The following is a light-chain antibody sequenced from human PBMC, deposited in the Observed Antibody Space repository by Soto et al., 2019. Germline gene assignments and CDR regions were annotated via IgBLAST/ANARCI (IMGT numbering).Light chain of an antibody. CDR3: QQSYSTPYT. CDR2: AAS. CDR1: QSISSY. V-gene: IGKV1-39*01. J-gene: IGKJ2*01. Sequence: DIQMTQSPSSLSASVGDRVTITCRASQSISSYLNWYQQKPGKAPKLLIYAASSLQSGVPSRFRCSGPGTDFTLTISSLQPEDFATYYCQQSYSTPYTFGQGTKLEIK.